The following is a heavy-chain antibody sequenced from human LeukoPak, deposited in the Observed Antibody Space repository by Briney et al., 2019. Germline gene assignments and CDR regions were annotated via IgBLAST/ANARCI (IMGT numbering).Heavy chain of an antibody. V-gene: IGHV3-11*01. J-gene: IGHJ5*02. Sequence: PGGSLRLSCVASGFDFSDYFMGWIRQAARQGLEWISYLGTIGGAPYNAASVKGRCTVSRDNAKNPVFLHLNSLRAEDTAMYYCVRASGNWFDPWGQGTRVTVSS. CDR1: GFDFSDYF. D-gene: IGHD3-10*01. CDR2: LGTIGGAP. CDR3: VRASGNWFDP.